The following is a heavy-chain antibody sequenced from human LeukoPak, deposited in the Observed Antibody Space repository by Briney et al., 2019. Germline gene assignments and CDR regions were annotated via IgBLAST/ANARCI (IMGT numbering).Heavy chain of an antibody. J-gene: IGHJ4*02. Sequence: SVEVSCKASGGTFSSYAISWVRQAPGQGLKWMGGIIPIFGTANYAQKFQGRVTITADESTSTAYMELSSLRSEDTAVYYCVAVVGYSNNFDYWGQGTLVTVSS. D-gene: IGHD2-15*01. CDR1: GGTFSSYA. V-gene: IGHV1-69*13. CDR3: VAVVGYSNNFDY. CDR2: IIPIFGTA.